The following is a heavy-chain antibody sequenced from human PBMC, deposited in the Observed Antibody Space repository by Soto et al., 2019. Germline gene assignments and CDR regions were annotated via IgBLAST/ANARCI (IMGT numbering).Heavy chain of an antibody. V-gene: IGHV1-18*04. D-gene: IGHD1-1*01. CDR2: ISTYYDNT. Sequence: AAVNCSFNASGYTFTSYVISWVRQAPVQVLDCIGWISTYYDNTNYAQNLRGRVTMTTDTSTSTAYMELRSLRSDDTAVYYGARDPPRRYNAGQGLDYWGHGTLVTVSS. CDR3: ARDPPRRYNAGQGLDY. J-gene: IGHJ4*01. CDR1: GYTFTSYV.